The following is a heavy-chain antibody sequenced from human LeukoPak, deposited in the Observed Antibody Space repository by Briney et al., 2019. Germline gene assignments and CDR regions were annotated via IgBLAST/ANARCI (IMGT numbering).Heavy chain of an antibody. D-gene: IGHD2-8*01. CDR3: AKDRPCINDVCHGDFDY. V-gene: IGHV3-23*01. J-gene: IGHJ4*02. Sequence: GGSLRLSCAASGFIFSSYAMGWVRQAPGKGLEWVSTISGSGGSTYYADSVKGRFTISRDNSKNTVYLQMNSLRAEDTAVYYCAKDRPCINDVCHGDFDYWGQGTLVTVSS. CDR2: ISGSGGST. CDR1: GFIFSSYA.